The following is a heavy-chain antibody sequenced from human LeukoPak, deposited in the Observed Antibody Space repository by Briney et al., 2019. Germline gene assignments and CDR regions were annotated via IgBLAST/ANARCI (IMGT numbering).Heavy chain of an antibody. Sequence: GGSLRLSCAASGFTFSSYAMSWVRQAPGKGLEWVSAISGSGGSTYYADSVKGRFTISRDNSKNTLYLQMNSLRAEDTAVYYCAESLYYDSSGFIDYWGQGTLVTVSS. J-gene: IGHJ4*02. CDR2: ISGSGGST. CDR3: AESLYYDSSGFIDY. V-gene: IGHV3-23*01. D-gene: IGHD3-22*01. CDR1: GFTFSSYA.